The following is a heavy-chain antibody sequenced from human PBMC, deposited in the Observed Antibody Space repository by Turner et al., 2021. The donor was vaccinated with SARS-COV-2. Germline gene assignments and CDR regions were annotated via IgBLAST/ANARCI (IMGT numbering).Heavy chain of an antibody. Sequence: EVQLVESGGGVVQPGGSLRLSCAASGFTFSSSWMHWVRQAPGKGLVGVSRSNSDGSGTIYADSAKGRLTITRENAKNTLYLQMNSMRADDTAVYYCGRISNYYDREYFDLWGRGTLVTVSS. J-gene: IGHJ2*01. CDR1: GFTFSSSW. D-gene: IGHD3-22*01. CDR3: GRISNYYDREYFDL. CDR2: SNSDGSGT. V-gene: IGHV3-74*01.